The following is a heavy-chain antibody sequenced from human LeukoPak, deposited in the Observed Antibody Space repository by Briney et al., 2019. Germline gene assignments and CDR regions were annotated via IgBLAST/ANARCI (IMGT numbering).Heavy chain of an antibody. D-gene: IGHD3-22*01. CDR2: IYSGGST. J-gene: IGHJ3*02. Sequence: GGSLRLSCAASGFTVSSNYMSWVRQAPGKGLEWVSAIYSGGSTYYADSVKGRFTISRDNSKNTLYLQMNSLRAEDTAVYYCARDTYYYDSSGYFDAFDIWGQGTMVTVSS. V-gene: IGHV3-66*02. CDR1: GFTVSSNY. CDR3: ARDTYYYDSSGYFDAFDI.